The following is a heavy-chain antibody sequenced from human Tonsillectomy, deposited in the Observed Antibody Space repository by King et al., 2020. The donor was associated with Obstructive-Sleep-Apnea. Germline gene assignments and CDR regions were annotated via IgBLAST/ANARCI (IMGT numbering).Heavy chain of an antibody. CDR1: GFTFSIYS. Sequence: VQLVESGGDVVQPGKSLRLSCAASGFTFSIYSLHWVRQAPGKGLEWVAVISYDGSDKYYADSVKGRCTISRDNSIDTLYLQMNSLRHDDSAVYYCARSSDTNQVYWGQGTLVTVSS. D-gene: IGHD2-8*01. CDR2: ISYDGSDK. CDR3: ARSSDTNQVY. V-gene: IGHV3-30*04. J-gene: IGHJ4*02.